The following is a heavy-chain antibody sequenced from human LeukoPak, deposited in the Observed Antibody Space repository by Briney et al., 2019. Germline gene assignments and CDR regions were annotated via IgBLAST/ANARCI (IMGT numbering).Heavy chain of an antibody. CDR2: FDPEDGET. Sequence: ASVKVSCKVSGYTLTELSMHWVRQAPGKGLEWMGGFDPEDGETIYAQKFQGRVTMTEDTSTDTAYMELSSLRSEDTAVYYCATDPLDYYDSSGYYLGFYWDQGTLVTVSS. D-gene: IGHD3-22*01. CDR1: GYTLTELS. J-gene: IGHJ4*02. V-gene: IGHV1-24*01. CDR3: ATDPLDYYDSSGYYLGFY.